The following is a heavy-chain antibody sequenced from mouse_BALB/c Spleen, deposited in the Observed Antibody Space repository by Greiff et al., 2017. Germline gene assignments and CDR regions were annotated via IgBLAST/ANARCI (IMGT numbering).Heavy chain of an antibody. V-gene: IGHV1-9*01. J-gene: IGHJ2*01. Sequence: QVQLKQSGAELMKPGASVKISCKATGYTFSSYWIEWVKQRPGHGLEWIGEILPGSGSTNYNEKFKGKATFTADTSSNTAYMQLSSLTSEDSAVYYCARSDYGSSLYFDYWGQGTTLTVSS. CDR2: ILPGSGST. CDR3: ARSDYGSSLYFDY. CDR1: GYTFSSYW. D-gene: IGHD1-1*01.